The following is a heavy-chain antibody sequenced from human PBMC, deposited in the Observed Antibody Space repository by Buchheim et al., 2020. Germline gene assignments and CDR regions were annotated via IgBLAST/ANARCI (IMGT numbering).Heavy chain of an antibody. CDR1: GFTFGNFW. V-gene: IGHV3-74*01. CDR2: TDSDGSST. Sequence: QLVESGGGLVQPGGSLRLSCAASGFTFGNFWMHWVRQAPGKGLVWVSRTDSDGSSTDYADSVKGRFPFSRDNAKNTLYLQMNSRGPEDTAVYFCVRDWYGMDVWGRGTT. CDR3: VRDWYGMDV. J-gene: IGHJ6*02.